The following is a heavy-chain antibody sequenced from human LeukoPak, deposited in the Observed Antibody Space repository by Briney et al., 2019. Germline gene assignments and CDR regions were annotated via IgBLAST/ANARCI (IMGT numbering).Heavy chain of an antibody. Sequence: GGSLRLSCATSGFTFSTYAMGWVRQAPGKGLEGVSGISAGGTTYYADSVRGRFTVSRDNSKNALYLQMNSLRAEDTAIYYCAKGPVSLYCSSTSCSYFDYWGQGTLVTVSS. CDR1: GFTFSTYA. V-gene: IGHV3-23*01. CDR2: ISAGGTT. J-gene: IGHJ4*02. CDR3: AKGPVSLYCSSTSCSYFDY. D-gene: IGHD2-2*01.